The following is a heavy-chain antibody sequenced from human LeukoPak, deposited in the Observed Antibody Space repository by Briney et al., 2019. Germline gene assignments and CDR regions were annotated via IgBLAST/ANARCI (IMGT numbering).Heavy chain of an antibody. D-gene: IGHD6-6*01. CDR3: AIQRYSSSSGDFDY. J-gene: IGHJ4*02. V-gene: IGHV1-8*01. CDR2: MNPNSDNT. CDR1: GYTFTSYD. Sequence: ASVKVSCKASGYTFTSYDINWVRQATGQGLEWMGWMNPNSDNTGYAQKFQGRVTMTRNTSISTAYMELSSLRSEDTAVYYCAIQRYSSSSGDFDYWGQGTLVTVSS.